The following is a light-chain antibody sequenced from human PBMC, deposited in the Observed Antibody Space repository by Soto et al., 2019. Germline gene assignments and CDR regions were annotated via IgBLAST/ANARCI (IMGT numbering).Light chain of an antibody. J-gene: IGKJ4*01. CDR3: QQLYSHPLT. CDR2: SAS. Sequence: IQLTQSPSSLSASVGDRVTITCRASQGITSYLAWYQQRPGKAPGLLIYSASTLQSGVPSRFGGSGYGTDFSLTISNLQPEDFATYYCQQLYSHPLTFGGGTKVDIK. CDR1: QGITSY. V-gene: IGKV1-9*01.